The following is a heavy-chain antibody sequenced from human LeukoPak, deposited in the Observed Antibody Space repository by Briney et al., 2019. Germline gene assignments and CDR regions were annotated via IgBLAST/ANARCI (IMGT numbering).Heavy chain of an antibody. V-gene: IGHV4-59*01. CDR3: ARNVAGTVYYYYGMDV. D-gene: IGHD6-19*01. CDR2: MYNSGYP. Sequence: SETLSLTCTVSGGSIDSDYWSWIRQPPGKGLEWIGEMYNSGYPNYGPSFKSRVTVSLDTSKNQFSLTLNSVTAADTAVYYCARNVAGTVYYYYGMDVWGQGTTVTVSS. CDR1: GGSIDSDY. J-gene: IGHJ6*02.